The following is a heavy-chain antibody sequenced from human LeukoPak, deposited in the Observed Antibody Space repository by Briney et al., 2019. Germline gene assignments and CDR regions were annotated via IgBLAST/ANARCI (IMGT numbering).Heavy chain of an antibody. J-gene: IGHJ5*02. Sequence: GGSLRLSCTASGFTFSSYAMYWVRQAPGKGLEWVSAISGSGGSAYYADSVKGRFTISRDNSKNTLYVQMNSLRAEDTAVYYCAKGEAVAGTSSWFDPWGQGTLVTVSS. D-gene: IGHD6-19*01. V-gene: IGHV3-23*01. CDR3: AKGEAVAGTSSWFDP. CDR2: ISGSGGSA. CDR1: GFTFSSYA.